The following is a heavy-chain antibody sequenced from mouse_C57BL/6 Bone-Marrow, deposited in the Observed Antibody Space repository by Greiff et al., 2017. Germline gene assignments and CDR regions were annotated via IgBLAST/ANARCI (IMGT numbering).Heavy chain of an antibody. CDR3: ARGFLYYYAMDY. CDR1: GYTFTSYT. CDR2: INPSSGYT. J-gene: IGHJ4*01. V-gene: IGHV1-4*01. Sequence: QVQLQQSGAELARPGASVKMSCKASGYTFTSYTMHWVKQRPGQGLEWIGYINPSSGYTKYNQKFKDKATLTADKSSSTAYMQLSSLTSEDSAVYYCARGFLYYYAMDYWGQGTAVTVSS.